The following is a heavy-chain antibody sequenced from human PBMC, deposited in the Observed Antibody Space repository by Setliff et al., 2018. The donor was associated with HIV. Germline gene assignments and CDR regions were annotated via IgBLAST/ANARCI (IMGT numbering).Heavy chain of an antibody. D-gene: IGHD3-22*01. J-gene: IGHJ4*02. CDR2: INPSGGST. CDR1: GYTFTSYS. Sequence: ASVKVSCKVSGYTFTSYSLHWVRQAPGQGLEWMGVINPSGGSTAYAENFQGRVTMTRDTSTSTVYMEMRGLRSDDTAVYYCGRNRGNGWYYYDSWGQGTLVTVSS. V-gene: IGHV1-46*01. CDR3: GRNRGNGWYYYDS.